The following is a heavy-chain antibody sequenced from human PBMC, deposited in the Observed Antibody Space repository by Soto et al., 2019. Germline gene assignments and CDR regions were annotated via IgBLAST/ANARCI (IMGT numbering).Heavy chain of an antibody. CDR2: ISAYNGDT. D-gene: IGHD6-19*01. CDR1: GYSFTNYG. V-gene: IGHV1-18*01. CDR3: ARDRGVAPPVAGNTHYYYYMDV. Sequence: QDQLVQSGGEVKKPGASVKVSCKASGYSFTNYGITWVRQAPGQGFEWMGWISAYNGDTNYAQKLQGRVTMTTDASTSTAYLEFRSLRSDDTAVYYCARDRGVAPPVAGNTHYYYYMDVSGKGTTVTVSS. J-gene: IGHJ6*03.